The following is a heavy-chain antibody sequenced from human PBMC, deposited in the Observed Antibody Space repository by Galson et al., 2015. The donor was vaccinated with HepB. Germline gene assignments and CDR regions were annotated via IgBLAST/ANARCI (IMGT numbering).Heavy chain of an antibody. CDR2: IYSGGST. V-gene: IGHV3-66*01. J-gene: IGHJ4*02. CDR3: ASIVGATSVYFDY. D-gene: IGHD1-26*01. CDR1: GFTVSSNY. Sequence: SLRLSYAASGFTVSSNYMSWVRQAPGKGLEWVSVIYSGGSTYYADSVKGRFTISRDNSKNTLYLQMNSLRAEDTAVYYCASIVGATSVYFDYWGQGTRVTVSS.